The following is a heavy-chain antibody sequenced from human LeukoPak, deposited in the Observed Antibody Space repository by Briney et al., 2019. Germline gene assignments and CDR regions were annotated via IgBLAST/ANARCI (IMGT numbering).Heavy chain of an antibody. CDR3: ARGTAAAAWFDP. Sequence: GGSLRLSCAGSGFTFSSYSMNWVRQAPGKGLEWVSSISSSSNYTYYADSVKGRFTISRDNAKNSLSLQMNSLRAEDTAVYYCARGTAAAAWFDPWGQGTLVTVSS. V-gene: IGHV3-21*01. CDR1: GFTFSSYS. CDR2: ISSSSNYT. J-gene: IGHJ5*02. D-gene: IGHD6-13*01.